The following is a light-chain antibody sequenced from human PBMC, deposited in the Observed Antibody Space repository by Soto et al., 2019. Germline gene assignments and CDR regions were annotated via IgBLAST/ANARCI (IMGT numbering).Light chain of an antibody. J-gene: IGKJ3*01. CDR2: GAS. CDR3: QHYGDSPFT. Sequence: EIVLTQSPGTLSLSPGERATLSCRASQSVRSNYLAWYRQKPGQAPRLLIYGASSRASGIPDRFSGSGSGTDFTLTISRLEPEDCIVYYCQHYGDSPFTFGPGTKVDIK. V-gene: IGKV3-20*01. CDR1: QSVRSNY.